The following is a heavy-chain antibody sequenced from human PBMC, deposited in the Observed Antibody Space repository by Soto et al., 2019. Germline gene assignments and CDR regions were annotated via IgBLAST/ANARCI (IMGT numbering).Heavy chain of an antibody. CDR1: GGTFSSYA. CDR3: AREAFRPPCTHFKYYYYGMDV. CDR2: IIPIFGTA. Sequence: QVQLVQSGAEVKKPGSSVKVSCKASGGTFSSYAISWVRQAPGQGLEWMGGIIPIFGTANYAQKFQGRVTITEDDSTSTANMARSSTRSADTAVYYLAREAFRPPCTHFKYYYYGMDVWGQGTTVTVSS. V-gene: IGHV1-69*01. J-gene: IGHJ6*02. D-gene: IGHD3-3*02.